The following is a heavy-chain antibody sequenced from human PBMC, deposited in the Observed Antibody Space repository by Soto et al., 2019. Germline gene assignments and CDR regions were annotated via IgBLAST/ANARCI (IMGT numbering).Heavy chain of an antibody. V-gene: IGHV3-30-3*01. CDR1: GFTFSSYA. CDR2: ISYDGSNK. Sequence: GGSLRLSCAASGFTFSSYAMHWVRQAPGKGLEWVAVISYDGSNKYYADSVKGRFTISRDNSKNTLYLQMNSLRAEDTAVYYCASDSSGYIEGGAFDIWGQGTMVTVSS. J-gene: IGHJ3*02. CDR3: ASDSSGYIEGGAFDI. D-gene: IGHD3-22*01.